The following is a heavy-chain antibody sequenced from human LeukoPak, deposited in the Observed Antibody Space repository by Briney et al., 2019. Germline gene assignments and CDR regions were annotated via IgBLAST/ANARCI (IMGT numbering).Heavy chain of an antibody. CDR3: ARDQPQAKWIQPWFNQGPNWFDP. D-gene: IGHD5-18*01. V-gene: IGHV3-73*01. CDR2: IRSRANSYAT. CDR1: GFTFSGSA. J-gene: IGHJ5*02. Sequence: SGGSLRLSCAASGFTFSGSAMHWVRQASGKGLEWVGRIRSRANSYATAYAASVKGRFTISRDDSKNTAYLQMNSLKTEDTAVYYCARDQPQAKWIQPWFNQGPNWFDPWGQGTLVTVSS.